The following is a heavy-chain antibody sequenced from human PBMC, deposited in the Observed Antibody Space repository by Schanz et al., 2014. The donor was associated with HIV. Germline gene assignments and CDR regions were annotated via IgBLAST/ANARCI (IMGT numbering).Heavy chain of an antibody. CDR3: PRAGQLALEQGWGNYYYYYYYGMDV. D-gene: IGHD1-7*01. Sequence: EVQLVESGGGLVQPGGSLRLSCAVSGFTLSSYWMNWVRQAPGKGLEWVANIKQDGSEKHYVDSVKGRFTISRDNAQNSLYLQMNSLRAEDTAVYYCPRAGQLALEQGWGNYYYYYYYGMDVWGQGTTVTVSS. CDR1: GFTLSSYW. CDR2: IKQDGSEK. J-gene: IGHJ6*02. V-gene: IGHV3-7*01.